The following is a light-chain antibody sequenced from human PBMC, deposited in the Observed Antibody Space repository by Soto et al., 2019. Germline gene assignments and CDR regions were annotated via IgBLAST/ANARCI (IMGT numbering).Light chain of an antibody. J-gene: IGLJ2*01. CDR2: DVS. Sequence: QSALTQPASVSGSPGQSITISCTGTSSDIGGYNYVSWYQQHPGNAPKLMIYDVSDRPSGVSNRFSGSKSGNTASLTSSGLQAEDEADYYCASYASSNTVLFGGGTKVTVL. CDR1: SSDIGGYNY. V-gene: IGLV2-14*03. CDR3: ASYASSNTVL.